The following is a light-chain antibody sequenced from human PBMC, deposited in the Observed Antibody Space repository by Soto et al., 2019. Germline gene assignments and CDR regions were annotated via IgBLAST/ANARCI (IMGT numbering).Light chain of an antibody. Sequence: QSALTQPASVSGSPGQSITISCTGTSSDIGAYNFVSWYQQHPRKAPKLMLYDVNIRPSGVSNRFSGSKSGNTASLTISGHQAEDEADYYCAFWTNSTTMIFGGGTKLTVL. CDR2: DVN. J-gene: IGLJ2*01. V-gene: IGLV2-14*03. CDR1: SSDIGAYNF. CDR3: AFWTNSTTMI.